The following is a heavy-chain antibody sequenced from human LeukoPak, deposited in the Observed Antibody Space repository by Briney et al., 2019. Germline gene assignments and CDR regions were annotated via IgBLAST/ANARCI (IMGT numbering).Heavy chain of an antibody. CDR1: GFTFGNSW. D-gene: IGHD1-14*01. CDR2: INADGGTT. V-gene: IGHV3-74*01. Sequence: GGSLRLSCAASGFTFGNSWVHWVRQAPGKGLVWVSLINADGGTTSYADSVKGRFTISRDNARNTLSLEMNSLTIEDTAVYYCIVVVEPPDSDGFDVWGQGTMITVSS. J-gene: IGHJ3*01. CDR3: IVVVEPPDSDGFDV.